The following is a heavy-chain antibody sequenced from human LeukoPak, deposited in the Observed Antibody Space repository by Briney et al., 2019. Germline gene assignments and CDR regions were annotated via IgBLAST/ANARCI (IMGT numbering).Heavy chain of an antibody. D-gene: IGHD1-26*01. CDR2: MFYRGST. CDR3: ARQGGWGGAASLIEY. Sequence: SETLSLTCTVSGVSISTSTYYWAWIRQPPGKGLEWIGSMFYRGSTYYNASLKSRVTISVDTSKNQSSLNLSSVTASDTAIFYCARQGGWGGAASLIEYWGQGTLVTVSS. J-gene: IGHJ4*02. CDR1: GVSISTSTYY. V-gene: IGHV4-39*01.